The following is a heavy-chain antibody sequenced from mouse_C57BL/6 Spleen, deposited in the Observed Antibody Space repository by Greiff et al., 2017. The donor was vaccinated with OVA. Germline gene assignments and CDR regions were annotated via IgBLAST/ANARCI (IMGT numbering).Heavy chain of an antibody. CDR3: AGRHYGSSYRYWDFDV. CDR1: GFTFSDYG. J-gene: IGHJ1*03. CDR2: ISSGSSTI. Sequence: EVKLLESGGGLVKPGGSLKLSCAASGFTFSDYGMHWVRQAPEKGLEWVAYISSGSSTIYYADTVKGRFTISRDNAKNTLFLQMTSLRSEDTALYYCAGRHYGSSYRYWDFDVWGTGTTVTVSS. V-gene: IGHV5-17*01. D-gene: IGHD1-1*01.